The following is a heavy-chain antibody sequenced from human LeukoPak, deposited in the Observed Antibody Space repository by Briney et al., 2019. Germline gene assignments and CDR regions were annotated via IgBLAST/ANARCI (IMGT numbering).Heavy chain of an antibody. J-gene: IGHJ5*02. D-gene: IGHD3-10*01. Sequence: SETLSLTCTVSGGSISRYYWSWIRQPAGKGLEWIGRVYTSGSTTYNPSLKSRVTMSIDTSKNQFSLKVSSVTAADTAVYYCARDSGTTGEVKFDPWGQGTQVTVSS. CDR3: ARDSGTTGEVKFDP. CDR1: GGSISRYY. V-gene: IGHV4-4*07. CDR2: VYTSGST.